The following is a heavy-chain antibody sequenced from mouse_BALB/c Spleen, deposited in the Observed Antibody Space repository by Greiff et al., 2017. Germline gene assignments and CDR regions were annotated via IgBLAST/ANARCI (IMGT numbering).Heavy chain of an antibody. D-gene: IGHD1-1*01. Sequence: QVQLKESGAELVKPGASVKLSCKASGYTFTSYYMYWVKQRPGQGLEWIGEINPSNGGTNFNEKFKSKATLTVDKSSSTAYMQLSSLTSEDSAVYYCTRSLYYGNYWGQGTTLTVSS. CDR2: INPSNGGT. V-gene: IGHV1S81*02. J-gene: IGHJ2*01. CDR3: TRSLYYGNY. CDR1: GYTFTSYY.